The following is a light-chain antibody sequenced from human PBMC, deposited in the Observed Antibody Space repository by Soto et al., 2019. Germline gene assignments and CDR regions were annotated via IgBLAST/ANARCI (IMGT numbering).Light chain of an antibody. CDR1: SSDFGSYKF. Sequence: QSALTQPASVSGSPGQSVTSSCTGTSSDFGSYKFVSWYQHHPGKVPKVIIYKTSKRPSGVSDRFSGSKSGNTASLTISGLQAEDEADYYCFSFTSTNTHVFGSGTKVTVL. CDR3: FSFTSTNTHV. CDR2: KTS. V-gene: IGLV2-23*01. J-gene: IGLJ1*01.